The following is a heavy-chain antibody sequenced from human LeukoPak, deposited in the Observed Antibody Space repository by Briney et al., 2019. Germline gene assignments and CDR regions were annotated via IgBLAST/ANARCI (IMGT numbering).Heavy chain of an antibody. CDR1: GFTFSDCS. CDR3: TRDAGTYNWLDP. J-gene: IGHJ5*02. CDR2: IDKKTKNYET. V-gene: IGHV3-73*01. Sequence: PGGSLRLSCAASGFTFSDCSIHWVRHACEKGLEWVGLIDKKTKNYETAYAASVRGRFTISRDVSQNTAYLQMYSLETEDTALYYCTRDAGTYNWLDPWGQGTLVTVSS. D-gene: IGHD1-26*01.